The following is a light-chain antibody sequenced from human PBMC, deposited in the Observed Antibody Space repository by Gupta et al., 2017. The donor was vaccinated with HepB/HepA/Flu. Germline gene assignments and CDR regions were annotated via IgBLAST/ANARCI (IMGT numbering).Light chain of an antibody. CDR1: QSVLYSSNNKNY. J-gene: IGKJ2*04. CDR2: WAS. V-gene: IGKV4-1*01. CDR3: QQYDSTRCS. Sequence: DIVMTQSPDSLAVSLGERATINCKSSQSVLYSSNNKNYLAWYQQKPGQPPKLLIYWASTRESGVPDRFSGSGSGTDFTLTISSLQAEDVAVYYCQQYDSTRCSFGQWTKLEIK.